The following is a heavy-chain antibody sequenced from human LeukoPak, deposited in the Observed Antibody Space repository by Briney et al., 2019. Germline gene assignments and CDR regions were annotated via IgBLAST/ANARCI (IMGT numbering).Heavy chain of an antibody. D-gene: IGHD3-10*01. Sequence: XALKVSCKAAGYTFTGYYMHWVRQAPGERREWMGWFNPNSYPTNSTQKFLGTFTIPRDTSISTSYMELSRLTSDDTAVYYCARDPPIGGADVFDIWGQGTMVTVSS. CDR3: ARDPPIGGADVFDI. CDR1: GYTFTGYY. V-gene: IGHV1-2*02. J-gene: IGHJ3*02. CDR2: FNPNSYPT.